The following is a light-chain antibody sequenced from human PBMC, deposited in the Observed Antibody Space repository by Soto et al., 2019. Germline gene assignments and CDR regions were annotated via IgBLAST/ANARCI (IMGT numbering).Light chain of an antibody. Sequence: DIQMTQSPSTLSASVGDRVTITCRASQSISSWLACYQQKPGKAPNLLIYKASSLQSGVPSRFSGSGSGTEFTLTISRLEPEDFAVYYCQFYGDPSKTFGQGTKVEIK. J-gene: IGKJ1*01. CDR3: QFYGDPSKT. CDR2: KAS. V-gene: IGKV1-5*03. CDR1: QSISSW.